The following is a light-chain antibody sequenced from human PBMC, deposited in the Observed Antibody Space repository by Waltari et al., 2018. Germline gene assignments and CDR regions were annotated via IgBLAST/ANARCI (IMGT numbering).Light chain of an antibody. CDR2: AAS. V-gene: IGKV1-9*01. CDR1: QGINNY. CDR3: QQLNSYPQT. J-gene: IGKJ4*01. Sequence: DVQLTQSPSFLSASVGDRVTVTCRASQGINNYVAWYQQKAGKAPKLLIYAASLLYSGVPSRFTGSGSGTECTLTISSLQPEDFATYYCQQLNSYPQTFGGGTKVEIK.